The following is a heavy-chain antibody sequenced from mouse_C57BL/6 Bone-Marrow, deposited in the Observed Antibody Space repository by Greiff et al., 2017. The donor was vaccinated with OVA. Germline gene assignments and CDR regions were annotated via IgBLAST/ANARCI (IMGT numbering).Heavy chain of an antibody. D-gene: IGHD2-4*01. V-gene: IGHV1-69*01. CDR2: IDPSDSYT. J-gene: IGHJ4*01. Sequence: QVQLQQPGAELVMPGASVKLSCKASGYTFTSYWMHWVKQRPGQGLEWIGEIDPSDSYTNYNQKFKGKSTLTVDKSSSTAYMQLSSLTSEDSAVYYCARSDDYDAAMDYWGQGTSVTVSS. CDR1: GYTFTSYW. CDR3: ARSDDYDAAMDY.